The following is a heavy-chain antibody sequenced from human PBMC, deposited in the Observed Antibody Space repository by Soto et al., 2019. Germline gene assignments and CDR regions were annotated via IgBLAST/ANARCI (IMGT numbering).Heavy chain of an antibody. Sequence: GASVKVSCKVSGSRFSNYVISWVRQAPGHGLEWLGRIIPIFNSTKYAQSFQGRVTITAGKSTSTASLELSSLRSDDTAVYYCAREGRGKKAGYNGLVSLGYWGQGTLVTVSS. V-gene: IGHV1-69*06. J-gene: IGHJ4*02. CDR2: IIPIFNST. CDR1: GSRFSNYV. CDR3: AREGRGKKAGYNGLVSLGY. D-gene: IGHD2-2*02.